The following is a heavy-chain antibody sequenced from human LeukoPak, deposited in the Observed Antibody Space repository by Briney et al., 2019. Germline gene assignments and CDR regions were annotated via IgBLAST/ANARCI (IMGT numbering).Heavy chain of an antibody. V-gene: IGHV3-74*01. Sequence: GGSLRLSCAASGFTLSNYWMHWVRQTPGKGLVLVSHINPDGTTTDYADSVKGRFTFSRDNAKNTLYLQMNSLGAGDTAVYYCARGSNRSGYYYSFDYWGHGTLVTVSS. CDR3: ARGSNRSGYYYSFDY. CDR2: INPDGTTT. J-gene: IGHJ4*01. D-gene: IGHD3-22*01. CDR1: GFTLSNYW.